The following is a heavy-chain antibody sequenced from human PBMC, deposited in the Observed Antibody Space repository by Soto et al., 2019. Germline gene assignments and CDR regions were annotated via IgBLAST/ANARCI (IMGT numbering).Heavy chain of an antibody. CDR3: ARESPPSDSSGYTQYYFDY. CDR2: INPNSGGT. V-gene: IGHV1-2*04. D-gene: IGHD3-22*01. CDR1: GYTFTGYY. Sequence: ASVKVSCKASGYTFTGYYMHWVRQAPGQGLDWMGWINPNSGGTNYAQKFQGWVTMTRDTSISTAYMELSRLRSDDTAVYYCARESPPSDSSGYTQYYFDYWGQGTLVTVSS. J-gene: IGHJ4*02.